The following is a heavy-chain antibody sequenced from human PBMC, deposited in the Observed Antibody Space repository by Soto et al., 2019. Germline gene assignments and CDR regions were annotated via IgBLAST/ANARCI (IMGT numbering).Heavy chain of an antibody. V-gene: IGHV1-18*01. J-gene: IGHJ2*01. CDR3: ARDTYGGNSWWYFDL. D-gene: IGHD4-17*01. CDR1: GYTFTSYG. CDR2: ISAYNGNT. Sequence: QVQLVQSGAEVKKPGASVKVSCKASGYTFTSYGISWVRQAPGQGLEWMGWISAYNGNTNYAQKLQGRVTMTTDTSTRTAYMELRSLRSDDTAVYYCARDTYGGNSWWYFDLWGRGTLVTVSS.